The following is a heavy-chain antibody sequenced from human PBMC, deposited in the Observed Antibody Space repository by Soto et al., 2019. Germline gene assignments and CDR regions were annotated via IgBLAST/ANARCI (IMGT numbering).Heavy chain of an antibody. D-gene: IGHD3-22*01. CDR3: ARVELYYYDSSGYYYYYYGMDV. CDR1: GYSFTSYW. Sequence: GESLKISCKGSGYSFTSYWISWVRQMPGKGLEWMGRIDPSDSYTNYSPSFQGHVTISADESISTAYLQWSSLKASDTAMYYCARVELYYYDSSGYYYYYYGMDVWGQGTTVTVS. V-gene: IGHV5-10-1*01. J-gene: IGHJ6*02. CDR2: IDPSDSYT.